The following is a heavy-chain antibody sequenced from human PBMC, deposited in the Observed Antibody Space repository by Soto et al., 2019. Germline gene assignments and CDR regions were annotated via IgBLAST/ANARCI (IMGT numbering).Heavy chain of an antibody. CDR2: IYYSGTT. Sequence: PSETLSLTCTVSGGSISSFYWNWIRQSPGKGLEWIGYIYYSGTTNYNPSLKSRGTISIDTSKNQYSLRLSSVSAADTAVYYCAGLTYNYYEGSGYYNWFDPWGQGTLVTVSS. J-gene: IGHJ5*02. CDR3: AGLTYNYYEGSGYYNWFDP. V-gene: IGHV4-59*01. D-gene: IGHD3-22*01. CDR1: GGSISSFY.